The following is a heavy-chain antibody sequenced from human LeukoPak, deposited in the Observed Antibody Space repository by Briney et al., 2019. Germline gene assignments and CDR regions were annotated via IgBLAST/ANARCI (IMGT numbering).Heavy chain of an antibody. J-gene: IGHJ3*02. CDR3: ARLERNAFNI. V-gene: IGHV4-31*03. CDR2: IYYSGST. CDR1: GGSISSGGYY. Sequence: SQTLSLTCTVSGGSISSGGYYWSWIRQHPGKGLEWIGYIYYSGSTYYNPSLKSRVTISVDTSKNQFSLKLSSVTAADTAVYYCARLERNAFNIWDQGTMVTGYS. D-gene: IGHD5-24*01.